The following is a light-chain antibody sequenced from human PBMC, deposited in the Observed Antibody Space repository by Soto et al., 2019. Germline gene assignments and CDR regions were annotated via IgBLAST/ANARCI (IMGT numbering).Light chain of an antibody. CDR1: QSISSW. J-gene: IGKJ2*01. CDR3: QQYYIYST. V-gene: IGKV1-5*03. Sequence: DIQMTQSPSTLSAFVGDRVTITCRASQSISSWLAWYQQRPGKAPNLLIYKASTLKSGVPSRFSGSGSGTEFNLTISSLQPDDFATYYCQQYYIYSTFGQGTKLEIK. CDR2: KAS.